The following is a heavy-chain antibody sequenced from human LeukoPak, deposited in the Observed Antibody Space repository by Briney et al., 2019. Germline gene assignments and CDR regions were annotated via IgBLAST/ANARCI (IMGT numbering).Heavy chain of an antibody. V-gene: IGHV3-7*01. J-gene: IGHJ4*02. CDR3: ARDHHSGALDY. Sequence: GGSLRLSCAPAGFTFSTAWMTWVRQAPGKGPEWLGNINQGGSVTNYVDSVKGRFSISRDNAKNTMYLQMSSLRVEDTAVYYCARDHHSGALDYWGQGTLVTVSS. CDR2: INQGGSVT. D-gene: IGHD1-26*01. CDR1: GFTFSTAW.